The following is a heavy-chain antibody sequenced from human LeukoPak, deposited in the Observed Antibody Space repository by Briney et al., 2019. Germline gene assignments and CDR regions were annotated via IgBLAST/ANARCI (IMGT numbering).Heavy chain of an antibody. CDR2: ISWDGETT. D-gene: IGHD4-23*01. J-gene: IGHJ1*01. V-gene: IGHV3-43D*04. CDR3: TKGGGNSGYFQH. CDR1: GFTFDDFA. Sequence: GGSLRLSCAASGFTFDDFAMNWVRQAPGKGLEWVSLISWDGETTYYDKSVKGRFTISRDNAKNSLYLQMNSLRAEDTAFYYCTKGGGNSGYFQHWGQGTLVTVSS.